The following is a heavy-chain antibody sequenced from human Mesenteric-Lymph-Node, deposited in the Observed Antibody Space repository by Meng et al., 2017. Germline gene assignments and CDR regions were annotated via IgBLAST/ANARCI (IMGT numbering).Heavy chain of an antibody. J-gene: IGHJ4*02. CDR2: IIPNSGGT. CDR1: GYTFTGYN. CDR3: ARGEHYAHDS. V-gene: IGHV1-2*02. Sequence: ASVKVSCKASGYTFTGYNIHWVRQAPGQGLEWMGRIIPNSGGTNLAQKFQGRVILIKNTSISTAYMEISSLRSDDTDVYYCARGEHYAHDSWGQGTLVTVSS. D-gene: IGHD2-2*01.